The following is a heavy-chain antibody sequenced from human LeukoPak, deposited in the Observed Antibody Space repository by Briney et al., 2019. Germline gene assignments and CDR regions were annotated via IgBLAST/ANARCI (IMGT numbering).Heavy chain of an antibody. CDR3: ARDRSVVVPENWFDP. V-gene: IGHV1-18*01. D-gene: IGHD2-2*01. J-gene: IGHJ5*02. CDR1: GYTFTSYG. CDR2: ISAYNGNT. Sequence: AXXKVSCKASGYTFTSYGMSWVRQAPGQGLEGMGWISAYNGNTNYAQKLQGRVTMTTDTSTSTAYMELRSLRSDDTAVYYCARDRSVVVPENWFDPWGQGTLVTVSS.